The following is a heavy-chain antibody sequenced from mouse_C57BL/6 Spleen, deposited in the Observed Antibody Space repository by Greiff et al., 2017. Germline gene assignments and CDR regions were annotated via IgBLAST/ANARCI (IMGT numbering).Heavy chain of an antibody. CDR2: IYPSDSET. CDR1: GYTFTSYW. Sequence: QVQLQQPGAELVRPGSSVKLSCKASGYTFTSYWMDWVKQRPGQGLEWIGNIYPSDSETHYNQKFKDKATLTVDKSSSTAYMQLSSLTSEDSAVYYCAREISDSLFAYWGQGTLVTVSA. J-gene: IGHJ3*01. D-gene: IGHD2-4*01. CDR3: AREISDSLFAY. V-gene: IGHV1-61*01.